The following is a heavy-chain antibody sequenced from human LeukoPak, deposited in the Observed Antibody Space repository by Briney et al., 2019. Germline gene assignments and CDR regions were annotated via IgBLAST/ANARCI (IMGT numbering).Heavy chain of an antibody. CDR2: INSDGSST. Sequence: GGTLRLSCAASGFTFSSYWMHWVRQAPGKGLVWVSRINSDGSSTSYADSVKGRFTISRDNAKNTLYLQMNSLRAEDTAVYYCARESSGYYTPFDYWGQGTLVTVSS. CDR1: GFTFSSYW. J-gene: IGHJ4*02. CDR3: ARESSGYYTPFDY. D-gene: IGHD3-22*01. V-gene: IGHV3-74*01.